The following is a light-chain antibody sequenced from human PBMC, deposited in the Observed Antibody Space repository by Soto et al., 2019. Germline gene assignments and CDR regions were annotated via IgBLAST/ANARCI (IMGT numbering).Light chain of an antibody. Sequence: DIQMTQSPSTLSASLGDRVTITCRASQSISTWLSWYQQKPGKAPKLLIYDASSLESGVPSRLSGSGSGTEFTLTISSLQPDDFTTYYCQQYSTFPVTFGQGTRLEI. CDR2: DAS. CDR1: QSISTW. V-gene: IGKV1-5*01. CDR3: QQYSTFPVT. J-gene: IGKJ5*01.